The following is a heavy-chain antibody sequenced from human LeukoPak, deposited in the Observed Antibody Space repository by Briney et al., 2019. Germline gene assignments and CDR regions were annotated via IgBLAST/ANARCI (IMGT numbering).Heavy chain of an antibody. D-gene: IGHD2-8*01. CDR2: INPNNGDT. J-gene: IGHJ4*02. Sequence: ASLKVSCKTSGYSFTGYFIHWLRQAPGQGLEWRGRINPNNGDTNYGQKFQGRVIMTRDTSISTAYMQLSSLRSDDTALYYCVRELRGLGYCTNIGCQAYVYWGPGIQVIVSS. V-gene: IGHV1-2*02. CDR3: VRELRGLGYCTNIGCQAYVY. CDR1: GYSFTGYF.